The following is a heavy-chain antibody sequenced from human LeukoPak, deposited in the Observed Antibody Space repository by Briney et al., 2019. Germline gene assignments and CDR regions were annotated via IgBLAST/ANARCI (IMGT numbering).Heavy chain of an antibody. V-gene: IGHV4-39*07. J-gene: IGHJ4*02. CDR2: IYYSGST. CDR1: GGSISSSSYY. D-gene: IGHD3-10*01. CDR3: ASLYYYGSRSYYNDY. Sequence: PSETLSLTCSVSGGSISSSSYYWGWIRQPPGKGLEWIGSIYYSGSTYYNPSLKSRVTISVDTSKNQFSLKLSSVTAADTAVYYCASLYYYGSRSYYNDYWGQGTLVTVSS.